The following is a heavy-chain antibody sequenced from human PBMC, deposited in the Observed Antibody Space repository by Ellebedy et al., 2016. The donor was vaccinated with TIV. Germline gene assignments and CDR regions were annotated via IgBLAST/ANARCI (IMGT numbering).Heavy chain of an antibody. CDR1: GVSISSYH. CDR2: IYSNGNT. Sequence: MPGGSLRLSCTVSGVSISSYHWTWIRQTAGSGLEWIGLIYSNGNTNYNPTLTSRVTMSVDTSRNQLSLKLNSVTAADTAVYYCARKDGDLWGQGTLVTVSS. CDR3: ARKDGDL. J-gene: IGHJ5*02. V-gene: IGHV4-4*07.